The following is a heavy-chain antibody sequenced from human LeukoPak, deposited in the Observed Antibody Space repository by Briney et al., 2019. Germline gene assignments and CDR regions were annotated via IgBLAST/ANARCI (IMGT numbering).Heavy chain of an antibody. D-gene: IGHD3-9*01. CDR3: ARVPWRLVTVPYYFDY. CDR2: ISDYNGNT. J-gene: IGHJ4*02. V-gene: IGHV1-18*04. CDR1: GYSFTSYG. Sequence: ASVKVSCKASGYSFTSYGISWVRQAPGQGLEWMGWISDYNGNTNYAQKFQGRVTMTTDTSTTTAYMELRSLRSDDTAVYYCARVPWRLVTVPYYFDYWGQGTLVTVSS.